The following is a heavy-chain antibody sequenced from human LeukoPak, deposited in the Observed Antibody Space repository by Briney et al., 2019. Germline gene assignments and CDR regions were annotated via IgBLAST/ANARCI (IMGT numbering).Heavy chain of an antibody. J-gene: IGHJ4*02. V-gene: IGHV3-30*02. CDR2: IRYDGSNK. Sequence: GGSLRLSCAASGFTFRGYGMHWVRQGPGKGLEWVAFIRYDGSNKHYADSVKGRFTISRDNSKNTLYLQMNSLRPEDTAVYYCAKDRGWELRILDYWGQGTLVTVSS. D-gene: IGHD1-26*01. CDR3: AKDRGWELRILDY. CDR1: GFTFRGYG.